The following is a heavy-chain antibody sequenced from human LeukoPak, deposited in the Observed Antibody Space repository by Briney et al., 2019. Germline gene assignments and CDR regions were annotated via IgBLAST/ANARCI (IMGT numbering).Heavy chain of an antibody. D-gene: IGHD3-22*01. V-gene: IGHV3-23*01. CDR3: AKDLSSGYYDAFDI. CDR1: GFTSSSYV. J-gene: IGHJ3*02. CDR2: SSGSGSIT. Sequence: GGSLRLSCAASGFTSSSYVLSWVRQAPGKGLEWASASSGSGSITDYADSVKGRFTISRDNSNNTLYLQMNSLRAEDTAVYYCAKDLSSGYYDAFDIWGQGTMVTVSS.